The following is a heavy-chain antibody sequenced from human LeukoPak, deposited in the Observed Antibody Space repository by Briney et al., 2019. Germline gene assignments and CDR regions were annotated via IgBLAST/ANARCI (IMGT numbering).Heavy chain of an antibody. D-gene: IGHD6-19*01. CDR3: ARDPSVAGGVYFDL. CDR2: IYYSGST. Sequence: PSETLSLTCTVSGGSISTYYWSWIRPPPGKGLEWVGYIYYSGSTNYNPSLKGRVTISLDTSKNQFSLNLSSVTAADTAIYFCARDPSVAGGVYFDLWGQGILVTVSS. J-gene: IGHJ4*02. CDR1: GGSISTYY. V-gene: IGHV4-59*01.